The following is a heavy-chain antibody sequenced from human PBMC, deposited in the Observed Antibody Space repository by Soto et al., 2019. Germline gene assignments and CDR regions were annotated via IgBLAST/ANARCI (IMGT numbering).Heavy chain of an antibody. V-gene: IGHV3-23*01. D-gene: IGHD4-4*01. CDR1: GFTFSSYA. Sequence: GGSLRLSCAASGFTFSSYAMSWVRQAPGKGLEWVSAISGSGGSTYYADSVKGRFTISRDNSKNTLYLQMNSLRAEDTAVYYCATKATVTTDRYYYYGMDVWGQGTTVTVSS. J-gene: IGHJ6*02. CDR2: ISGSGGST. CDR3: ATKATVTTDRYYYYGMDV.